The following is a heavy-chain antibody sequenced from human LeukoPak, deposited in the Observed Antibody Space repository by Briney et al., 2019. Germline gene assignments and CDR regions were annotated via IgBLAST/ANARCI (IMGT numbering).Heavy chain of an antibody. D-gene: IGHD3-22*01. J-gene: IGHJ3*02. CDR3: ASLTYYYDSSGYYYDGAFDI. CDR2: MNPNSGNT. CDR1: GYTFTSYD. Sequence: GASVKVSCKASGYTFTSYDINWVRQATGQGLEWMGWMNPNSGNTGYAQKFQGRVTMNRNTSISTAYMELSSLRSEDTAVYYCASLTYYYDSSGYYYDGAFDIWGQGTMVTVSS. V-gene: IGHV1-8*01.